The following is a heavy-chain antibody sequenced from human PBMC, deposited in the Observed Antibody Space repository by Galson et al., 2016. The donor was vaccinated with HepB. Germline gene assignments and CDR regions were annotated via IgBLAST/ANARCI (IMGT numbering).Heavy chain of an antibody. Sequence: LRLSCAASGFIVSSNDKSWVRQAPGKGLEWVSVLYSGGSTYYADSVKGRFTISRDNSKNTLYLQMNSRRAEDTAVYYCASLRFKGFDRWGQGTLVTVSS. D-gene: IGHD3-3*01. CDR1: GFIVSSND. J-gene: IGHJ5*02. CDR3: ASLRFKGFDR. CDR2: LYSGGST. V-gene: IGHV3-53*01.